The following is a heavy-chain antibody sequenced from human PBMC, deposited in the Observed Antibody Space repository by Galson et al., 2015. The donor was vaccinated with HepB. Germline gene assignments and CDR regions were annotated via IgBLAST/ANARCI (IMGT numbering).Heavy chain of an antibody. D-gene: IGHD3-22*01. Sequence: SLRLSCAASGFTFSSYAMSWVRQAPGKGLEWASAISGSGGSTYYADSVKGRFTISRDNSKNTLYLQMNSLRAEDTAVYYCAKGNYYDSSGYPLFDYWGQGTLVTVSS. CDR1: GFTFSSYA. CDR2: ISGSGGST. CDR3: AKGNYYDSSGYPLFDY. J-gene: IGHJ4*02. V-gene: IGHV3-23*01.